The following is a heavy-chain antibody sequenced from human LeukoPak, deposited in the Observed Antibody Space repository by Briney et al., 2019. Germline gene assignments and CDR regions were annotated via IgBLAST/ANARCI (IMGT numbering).Heavy chain of an antibody. CDR2: ISGSGSTI. CDR3: ARAGRRLLFLDS. D-gene: IGHD6-6*01. Sequence: PGGSLRLSCADSEFTIRDHYVSWIRQAPGKGLEWVSYISGSGSTIYYGDSVKGRFTISRDDAKKSVYLQMNSLRAEDTAVYYCARAGRRLLFLDSWGQGTLVTVSS. V-gene: IGHV3-11*04. J-gene: IGHJ4*02. CDR1: EFTIRDHY.